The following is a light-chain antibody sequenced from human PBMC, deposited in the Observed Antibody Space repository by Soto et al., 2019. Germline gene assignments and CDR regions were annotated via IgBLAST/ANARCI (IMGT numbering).Light chain of an antibody. V-gene: IGKV1-39*01. Sequence: DIQMTQSPSSLSASVGDRVPISCRASQTITSCLTWYQQKPGTAPRLLIYRASSVKSGVPPRFSGSGSGRDFTLTISSLRPEDVTTLFCQHSYSSAPWTFGQGTKVEIK. CDR1: QTITSC. CDR2: RAS. J-gene: IGKJ1*01. CDR3: QHSYSSAPWT.